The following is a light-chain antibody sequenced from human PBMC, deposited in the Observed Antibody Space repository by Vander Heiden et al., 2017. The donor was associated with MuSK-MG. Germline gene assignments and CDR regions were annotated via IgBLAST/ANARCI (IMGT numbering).Light chain of an antibody. CDR1: SSDVGSYNL. CDR3: CSYAGSSTPGV. J-gene: IGLJ1*01. Sequence: QSALTQPASVSGSPGQSITISCTGTSSDVGSYNLVSWYQQHPGKAPKLMIYEGSKRPSGVSNRFSGSKSGTTASLTISGLQAEDEADYYCCSYAGSSTPGVFGTGTKVTVL. CDR2: EGS. V-gene: IGLV2-23*01.